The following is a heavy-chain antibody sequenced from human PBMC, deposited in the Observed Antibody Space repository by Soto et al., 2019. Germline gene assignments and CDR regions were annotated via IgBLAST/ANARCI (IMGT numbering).Heavy chain of an antibody. CDR3: VKGSEVARQELDY. Sequence: QVQLVESGGGVVQPGRSLRLSCAASGFSFSNCGMHWVRLAPGKGLEWVAAISSDGSDKYYSESVKGRFTISRDNSKNTLFLQMNSLRVEDTAVYYCVKGSEVARQELDYWGQGTLVIVSS. V-gene: IGHV3-30*18. J-gene: IGHJ4*02. CDR1: GFSFSNCG. CDR2: ISSDGSDK. D-gene: IGHD2-15*01.